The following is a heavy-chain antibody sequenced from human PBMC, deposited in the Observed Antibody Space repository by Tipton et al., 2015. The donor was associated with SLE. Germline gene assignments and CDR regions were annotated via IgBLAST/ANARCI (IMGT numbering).Heavy chain of an antibody. J-gene: IGHJ4*02. CDR1: GGSISSGGYY. CDR3: ARVRYDKGGYFDY. D-gene: IGHD3-22*01. CDR2: IYYSGST. V-gene: IGHV4-31*03. Sequence: TLSLTCTVSGGSISSGGYYWSWIRQHPGKGLEWIGYIYYSGSTYYNPSLKSRVTMSVDTSKNQFSLKLSSVTAADTAVYYCARVRYDKGGYFDYWGQGTLVTVSS.